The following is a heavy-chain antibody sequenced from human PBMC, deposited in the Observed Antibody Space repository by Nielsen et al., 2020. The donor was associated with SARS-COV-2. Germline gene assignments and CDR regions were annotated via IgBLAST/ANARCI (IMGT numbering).Heavy chain of an antibody. J-gene: IGHJ4*02. CDR2: INTATGNP. D-gene: IGHD3-22*01. CDR3: ARSRGSSNTYYRLEL. Sequence: ASVKVSCKASGYTFTTNPLNWVRQAPGQGLEWMGWINTATGNPTYARDFKGRVVFSLDTSVSTAYLQINSLEGEDTTVYYCARSRGSSNTYYRLELWGQGTLVIVSS. CDR1: GYTFTTNP. V-gene: IGHV7-4-1*02.